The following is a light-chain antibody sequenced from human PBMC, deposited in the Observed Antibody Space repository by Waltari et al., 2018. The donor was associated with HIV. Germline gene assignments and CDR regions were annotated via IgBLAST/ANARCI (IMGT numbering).Light chain of an antibody. Sequence: DLIQSSSVSVSPGQTFPITCSGQILDENLGVCFQKRPGQAPVMVIFKDRERPSKIPERFSGSRSGTTVTLTISGARMEDEGDYYCYSASDTRGVFGTGTQVTVL. V-gene: IGLV3-27*01. CDR3: YSASDTRGV. CDR1: ILDENL. CDR2: KDR. J-gene: IGLJ1*01.